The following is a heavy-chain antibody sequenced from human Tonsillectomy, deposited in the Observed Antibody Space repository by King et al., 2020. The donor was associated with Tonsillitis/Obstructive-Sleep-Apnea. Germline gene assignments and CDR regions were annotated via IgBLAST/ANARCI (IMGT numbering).Heavy chain of an antibody. CDR1: GGTFSSYV. J-gene: IGHJ3*02. CDR2: IIPILGIA. D-gene: IGHD2-2*02. CDR3: ARSHCSSTSCNTWRGAFDI. V-gene: IGHV1-69*04. Sequence: QLVQSGAEVKKPGSSVKVSCKASGGTFSSYVISWVRQAPGQGLEWMGRIIPILGIANYAQKFQGRVTITADKSTSTAYMELSSLRSEDTAVYYCARSHCSSTSCNTWRGAFDIWGQGTMVTVSS.